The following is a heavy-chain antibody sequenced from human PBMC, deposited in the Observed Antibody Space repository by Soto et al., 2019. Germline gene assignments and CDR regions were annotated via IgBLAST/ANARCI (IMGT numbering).Heavy chain of an antibody. Sequence: QMQLVQSGPEVKKPGTSVKVSCKASGFTFTSSAVQWVRQARGQRLEWIGWIVVGSGNTNYAQKFQERVTITRDMSTSTAYMELSSLRSEDTAVYYCAVHGDYGGLARYYGMDVWGQGPTVTVSS. V-gene: IGHV1-58*01. D-gene: IGHD4-17*01. J-gene: IGHJ6*02. CDR3: AVHGDYGGLARYYGMDV. CDR2: IVVGSGNT. CDR1: GFTFTSSA.